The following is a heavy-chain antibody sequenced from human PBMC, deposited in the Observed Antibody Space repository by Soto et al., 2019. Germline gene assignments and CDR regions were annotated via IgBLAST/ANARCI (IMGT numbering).Heavy chain of an antibody. Sequence: QVQLVVSGGGLVKPGGSLRLSCAASGFTFTDYYISWIRQAPGKGLEWVPYISSSGSIIYYADSVKGRFTISRDNAEHSLYLQMNRLRAEDTAVYFCALAGYDSNYYAVTPLTAGHFWGQGTLVTVSS. D-gene: IGHD4-4*01. CDR3: ALAGYDSNYYAVTPLTAGHF. J-gene: IGHJ4*02. V-gene: IGHV3-11*01. CDR2: ISSSGSII. CDR1: GFTFTDYY.